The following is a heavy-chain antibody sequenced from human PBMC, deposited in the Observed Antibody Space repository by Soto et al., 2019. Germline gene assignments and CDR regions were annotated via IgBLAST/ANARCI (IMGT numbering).Heavy chain of an antibody. J-gene: IGHJ4*02. D-gene: IGHD6-13*01. V-gene: IGHV2-5*02. CDR3: ARRRSSSWHFDY. Sequence: QITLKESGPTLVKPTQTLTLTCTFSGFSLSTSGEGVGWIRQPPGKALEWLILIYWDDDKRYSPSLKTRLTITKDTSKNQGVLTMTNMEPVDTATYYCARRRSSSWHFDYWGQGTLVTVSS. CDR2: IYWDDDK. CDR1: GFSLSTSGEG.